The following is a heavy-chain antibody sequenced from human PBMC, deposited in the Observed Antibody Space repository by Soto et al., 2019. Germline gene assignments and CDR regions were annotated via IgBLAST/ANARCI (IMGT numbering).Heavy chain of an antibody. J-gene: IGHJ4*02. CDR3: AKETSSTWFPLDY. D-gene: IGHD6-13*01. Sequence: GGSLRLSCAASGFTFSNYAMSWVRQAPGKGLEWVSSISGSAGSTFYADFVRGRFTISRDNSKNTLFLQMNSLRAEDTAVYYCAKETSSTWFPLDYWGQGTLVTVSS. CDR2: ISGSAGST. V-gene: IGHV3-23*01. CDR1: GFTFSNYA.